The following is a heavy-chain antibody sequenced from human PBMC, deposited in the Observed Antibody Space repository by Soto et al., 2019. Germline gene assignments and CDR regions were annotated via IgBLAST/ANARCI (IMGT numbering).Heavy chain of an antibody. J-gene: IGHJ6*03. CDR3: ARGVVVVPAATDYYYYMDV. CDR2: INPNSGGT. D-gene: IGHD2-2*01. V-gene: IGHV1-2*04. Sequence: ASVKVSCKASGYTFTGYYMHWVRQAPGQGLEWMGWINPNSGGTNYAQKFQGWVTMPRDTSISTAYMELSRLRSDDTAVYYCARGVVVVPAATDYYYYMDVWGKGTTVTVSS. CDR1: GYTFTGYY.